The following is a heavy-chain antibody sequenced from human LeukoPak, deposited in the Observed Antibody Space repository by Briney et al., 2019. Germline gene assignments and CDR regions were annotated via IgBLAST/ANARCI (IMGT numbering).Heavy chain of an antibody. CDR2: LYSSGST. V-gene: IGHV4-31*03. D-gene: IGHD4-17*01. J-gene: IGHJ2*01. CDR3: ARESSGDYWNFGL. Sequence: SETLSLTCTVSGGSISRGGYYWSWIRQPPEEGLEWIGYLYSSGSTYYNPSLKSRVTISVDTSKNQVSLKMSSVTAADTAVYYCARESSGDYWNFGLGGRGTLVTVSA. CDR1: GGSISRGGYY.